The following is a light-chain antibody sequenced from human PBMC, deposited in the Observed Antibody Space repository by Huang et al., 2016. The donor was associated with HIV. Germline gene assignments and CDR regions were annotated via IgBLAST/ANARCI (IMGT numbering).Light chain of an antibody. J-gene: IGKJ5*01. CDR3: QQYSSSPIT. CDR2: SAS. CDR1: QSVAINY. V-gene: IGKV3-20*01. Sequence: EIVLTQSPGTLSLSPGERATLSCRASQSVAINYLAWYQQKPGQAPRLLIYSASYSATGIPGRFSGSGSGTDFTLTINSLEPADFAMYYCQQYSSSPITFGQGTRLEIK.